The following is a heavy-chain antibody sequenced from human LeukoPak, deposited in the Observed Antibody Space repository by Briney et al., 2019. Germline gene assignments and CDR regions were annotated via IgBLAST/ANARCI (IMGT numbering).Heavy chain of an antibody. CDR3: ARSYYDFWSGVTPVGY. J-gene: IGHJ4*02. V-gene: IGHV1-8*01. CDR2: MNPNSGNT. D-gene: IGHD3-3*01. Sequence: ASVKVSCKASGYTFTSYDINWVRQATGQGLEWMGWMNPNSGNTGYAQKFKGRVTMTRNTSISTAYMELSSLRSEDTAVYYCARSYYDFWSGVTPVGYWGQGTLVTVSS. CDR1: GYTFTSYD.